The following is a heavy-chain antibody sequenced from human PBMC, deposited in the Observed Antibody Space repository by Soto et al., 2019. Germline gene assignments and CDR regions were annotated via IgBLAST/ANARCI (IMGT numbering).Heavy chain of an antibody. V-gene: IGHV3-74*01. J-gene: IGHJ6*03. D-gene: IGHD2-15*01. CDR2: ITSDGSVS. CDR3: ARGDCVGGPCYSLAGSFYYYMDV. CDR1: GFTFSNYW. Sequence: EVQLVESGGGLVQPGGSLRLSCAASGFTFSNYWMYWVRQAPGMGLVWVSRITSDGSVSSYADSVKGRLTISRDNVKNTLYLQMNSLRAEDTAVYYCARGDCVGGPCYSLAGSFYYYMDVWGKGTTVTVS.